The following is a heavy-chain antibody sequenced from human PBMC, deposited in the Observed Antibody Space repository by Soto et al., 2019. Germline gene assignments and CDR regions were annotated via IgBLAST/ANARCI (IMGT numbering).Heavy chain of an antibody. CDR3: ATYSSSWFKPSYAFDI. Sequence: PSETLSLTCTVSGGSISSYYWSWIRQAPGKGLEWIGYIYYSGSTNYNPSLKSRVTISVDTSKNQFSLKLSSVTAADTAVYYCATYSSSWFKPSYAFDIWGQGTMVTVSS. CDR1: GGSISSYY. D-gene: IGHD6-13*01. V-gene: IGHV4-59*01. CDR2: IYYSGST. J-gene: IGHJ3*02.